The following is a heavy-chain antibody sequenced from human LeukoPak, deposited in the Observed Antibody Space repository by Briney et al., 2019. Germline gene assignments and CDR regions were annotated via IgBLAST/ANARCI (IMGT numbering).Heavy chain of an antibody. CDR3: AKDVFMTSDAFDI. Sequence: GGSLRLSCAASGFKFDNYAMHWVRQAPGKGLEWVAFIRYDGSNKYYADSVKGRFTISRDNSKNTLYLQMNSLRAEDTAVYYCAKDVFMTSDAFDIWGQGTMVTVSS. J-gene: IGHJ3*02. CDR2: IRYDGSNK. CDR1: GFKFDNYA. V-gene: IGHV3-30*02. D-gene: IGHD3-16*01.